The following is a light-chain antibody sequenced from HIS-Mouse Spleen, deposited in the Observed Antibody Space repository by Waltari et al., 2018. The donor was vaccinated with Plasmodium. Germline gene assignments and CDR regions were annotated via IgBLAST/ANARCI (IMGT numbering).Light chain of an antibody. J-gene: IGKJ3*01. V-gene: IGKV1-12*01. CDR1: QGIRSW. CDR3: QQANSFPGFT. Sequence: DIQMTQSPSSVSASVRDRVTITCRASQGIRSWLAWYQQKPGKAPKLLIYAASSLQSGVPSRFSGSGSGTDFTLTISSLQPEDFATYYCQQANSFPGFTFGPGTKVDIK. CDR2: AAS.